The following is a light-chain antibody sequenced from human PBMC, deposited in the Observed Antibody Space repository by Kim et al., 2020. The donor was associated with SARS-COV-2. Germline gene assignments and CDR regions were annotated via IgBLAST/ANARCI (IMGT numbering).Light chain of an antibody. CDR2: SAS. CDR1: QRVSGTY. Sequence: PGERATLSCRASQRVSGTYLAWYQQRPGQAPKVLIHSASSRATGLPDRFSGSGSGTDFTLTISRLEPEDFAVYYCQQYGSSPTWTFGQGTKVDIK. V-gene: IGKV3-20*01. CDR3: QQYGSSPTWT. J-gene: IGKJ1*01.